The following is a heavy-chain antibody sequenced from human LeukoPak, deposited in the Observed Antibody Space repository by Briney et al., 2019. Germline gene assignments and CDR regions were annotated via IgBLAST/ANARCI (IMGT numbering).Heavy chain of an antibody. CDR3: ASPTQSRFDYYDSSGYYYGAFDI. V-gene: IGHV4-39*01. Sequence: SETLSLTCTVSGGSISSSSYYWGWIRQPPGKGLEWIGSIYYSGSTYYNPSLKSRVTISVDTSKNQFSLKLSSVTAADTAVYYCASPTQSRFDYYDSSGYYYGAFDIWGQGTMVTVSS. CDR2: IYYSGST. J-gene: IGHJ3*02. D-gene: IGHD3-22*01. CDR1: GGSISSSSYY.